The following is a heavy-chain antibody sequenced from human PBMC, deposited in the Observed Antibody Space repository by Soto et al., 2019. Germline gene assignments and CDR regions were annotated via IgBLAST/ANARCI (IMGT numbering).Heavy chain of an antibody. V-gene: IGHV1-2*04. CDR2: INPNSGGT. Sequence: ASVKVSCKASGYTFTGYYMHWVRQAPGQGLEWMGWINPNSGGTNYAQKFQGWVTRTRDTSISTAYMELSRLRSDDTAVYYCARGSYVWGSYRSYYGMDVWGQGTTVTVSS. J-gene: IGHJ6*02. CDR1: GYTFTGYY. CDR3: ARGSYVWGSYRSYYGMDV. D-gene: IGHD3-16*02.